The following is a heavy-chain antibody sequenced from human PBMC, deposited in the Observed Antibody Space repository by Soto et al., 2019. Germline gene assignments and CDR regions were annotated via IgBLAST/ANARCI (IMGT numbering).Heavy chain of an antibody. CDR2: IYYNGST. D-gene: IGHD3-10*01. Sequence: LSLTCTVSGGSISSSSYYWGWIRQPPGMGLEWIGTIYYNGSTSYTPSLKSRVTISVDTSKNQFSLILSSVTAADTAVYYCARRMVRGIITFDYWGQGALVTV. CDR1: GGSISSSSYY. V-gene: IGHV4-39*01. CDR3: ARRMVRGIITFDY. J-gene: IGHJ4*02.